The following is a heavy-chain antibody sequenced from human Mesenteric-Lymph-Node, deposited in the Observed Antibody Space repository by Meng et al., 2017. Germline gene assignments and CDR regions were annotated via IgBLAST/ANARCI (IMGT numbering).Heavy chain of an antibody. Sequence: ASVKVSCKASGYTFTGYYMDWVRQAPGQGLEWMGGINPNSGGTNYAQKFQGRVTMTRDTSISTAYMELSRLRSDDTAVYYCARSYYYGSGRTRDYYGMDVWGQGTTVTVSS. CDR3: ARSYYYGSGRTRDYYGMDV. CDR1: GYTFTGYY. D-gene: IGHD3-10*01. J-gene: IGHJ6*02. V-gene: IGHV1-2*02. CDR2: INPNSGGT.